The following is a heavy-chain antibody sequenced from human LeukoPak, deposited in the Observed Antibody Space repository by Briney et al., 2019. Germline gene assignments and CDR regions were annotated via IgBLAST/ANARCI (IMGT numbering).Heavy chain of an antibody. J-gene: IGHJ4*02. V-gene: IGHV1-2*02. CDR1: GYTFTGYY. Sequence: ASVKVSCKASGYTFTGYYMHWVRQAPGQGLEWMGWINPNSGGTNYAQKFQGRVTMTRDTSISTAYMELSSLRSEDTAVYYCASSGSPLSRVYFDYWGQGTLVTVSS. D-gene: IGHD1-26*01. CDR2: INPNSGGT. CDR3: ASSGSPLSRVYFDY.